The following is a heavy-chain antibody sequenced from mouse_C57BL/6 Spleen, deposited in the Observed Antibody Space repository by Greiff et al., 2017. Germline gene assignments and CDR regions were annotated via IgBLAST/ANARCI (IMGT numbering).Heavy chain of an antibody. J-gene: IGHJ2*01. D-gene: IGHD2-3*01. CDR2: IDPSDSYT. CDR3: ARIGLDGYYSGENY. Sequence: QVQLQQPGAELVRPGTSVKLSCKASGYTFTSYWMHWVKQRPGQGLEWIGVIDPSDSYTNYNQKFKGKATLTVDTSSSTAYMQLSSLTSEDSAVYYCARIGLDGYYSGENYWGQGTTLTVSS. CDR1: GYTFTSYW. V-gene: IGHV1-59*01.